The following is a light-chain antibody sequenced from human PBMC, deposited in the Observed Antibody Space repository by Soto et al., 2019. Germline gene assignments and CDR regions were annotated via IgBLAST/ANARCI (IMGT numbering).Light chain of an antibody. CDR2: EVS. Sequence: QSVLTQPASVSGYPGQSITISCTGTSSDVGSYNLVSWYQQHPGKAPKLMIYEVSKRPSGVSNRFSGSKSGNTASLTISGLQAEDEADYYCCSYAGSSTLGVFGTGTKVTVL. V-gene: IGLV2-23*02. CDR3: CSYAGSSTLGV. J-gene: IGLJ1*01. CDR1: SSDVGSYNL.